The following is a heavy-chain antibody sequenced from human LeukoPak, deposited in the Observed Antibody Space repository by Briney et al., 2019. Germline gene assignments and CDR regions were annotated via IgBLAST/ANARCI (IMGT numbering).Heavy chain of an antibody. D-gene: IGHD1-26*01. Sequence: SQTLSLTCAISGDSVSSNSAAWTWSRQSPSRGLQWLGRTYYRSKWYNDYAVSVKSRITINPATSKNQFSLQLNYVTPEDTAVYFCARELIHQGGSYPDYWGQGTLVTVSS. J-gene: IGHJ4*02. CDR1: GDSVSSNSAA. CDR2: TYYRSKWYN. V-gene: IGHV6-1*01. CDR3: ARELIHQGGSYPDY.